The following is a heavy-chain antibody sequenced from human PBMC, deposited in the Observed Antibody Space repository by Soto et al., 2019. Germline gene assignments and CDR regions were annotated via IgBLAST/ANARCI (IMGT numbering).Heavy chain of an antibody. D-gene: IGHD3-10*01. Sequence: PGGSLRLSCAASGFTFSSYGMHWVRQAPGKGLEWVAVIWYDGSNKYYADSVKGRFTISRDNSKNTLYLQMNSLRAEDTAVYYCARPSGLLWFQPTFDYWGQGTLVTVSS. CDR2: IWYDGSNK. CDR3: ARPSGLLWFQPTFDY. V-gene: IGHV3-33*01. J-gene: IGHJ4*02. CDR1: GFTFSSYG.